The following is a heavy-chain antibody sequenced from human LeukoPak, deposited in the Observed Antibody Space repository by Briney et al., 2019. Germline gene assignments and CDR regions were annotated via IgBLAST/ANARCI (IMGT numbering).Heavy chain of an antibody. CDR1: GYTFTSYL. D-gene: IGHD3-22*01. CDR2: INTNTGNP. V-gene: IGHV7-4-1*02. J-gene: IGHJ3*02. CDR3: ARDPAITMIDPITFDI. Sequence: ASVKVSCKASGYTFTSYLMNWVRQAPGQGLEWMGWINTNTGNPTYAQGFTGRFVFSLDTSVSTAYLQISSLKAEDTAVYYCARDPAITMIDPITFDIWGQGTMVTVSS.